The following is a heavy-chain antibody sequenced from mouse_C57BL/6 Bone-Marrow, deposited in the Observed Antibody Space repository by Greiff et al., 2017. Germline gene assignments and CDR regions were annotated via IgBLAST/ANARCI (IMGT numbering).Heavy chain of an antibody. CDR1: GYAFTNYL. Sequence: QVQLQQSGAELVRPGTSVKVSCKASGYAFTNYLIEWVKQRPGQGLEWIGVINPGSGGTNYNEQFKGKATLTAAKASSTSYMQRSSLTSEDSAVYFCARYYYGSYFDYWGQGTTLTVSS. V-gene: IGHV1-54*01. D-gene: IGHD1-1*01. CDR2: INPGSGGT. J-gene: IGHJ2*01. CDR3: ARYYYGSYFDY.